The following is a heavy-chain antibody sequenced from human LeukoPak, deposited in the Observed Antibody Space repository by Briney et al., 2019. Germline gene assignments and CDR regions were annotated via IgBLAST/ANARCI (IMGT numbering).Heavy chain of an antibody. V-gene: IGHV3-21*01. CDR1: GFTFSSYA. Sequence: GGSLRLSCAASGFTFSSYAMSWVRQAPGKGLEWVSSISSSSSYIYYADSVKGRFTISRDNAKNSLYLQMNSLRAEDTAVYYCASSRSGGYKNYWGQGTLVTVSS. CDR3: ASSRSGGYKNY. CDR2: ISSSSSYI. D-gene: IGHD5-24*01. J-gene: IGHJ4*02.